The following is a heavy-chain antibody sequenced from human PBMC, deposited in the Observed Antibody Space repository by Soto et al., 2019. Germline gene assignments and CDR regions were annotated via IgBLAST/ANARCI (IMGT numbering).Heavy chain of an antibody. V-gene: IGHV3-23*01. CDR3: ATPLTYCSSTRCYGHYYYYMDV. CDR1: GFTFSSYA. J-gene: IGHJ6*03. CDR2: ISGSGGST. Sequence: GGSLRLSCAASGFTFSSYAMSWVRQAPGKGLEWVSAISGSGGSTNSADSVKGRFTISRDNSKNTLYLQMNSLRAEDTAVYYCATPLTYCSSTRCYGHYYYYMDVWGKGTTVTVSS. D-gene: IGHD2-2*01.